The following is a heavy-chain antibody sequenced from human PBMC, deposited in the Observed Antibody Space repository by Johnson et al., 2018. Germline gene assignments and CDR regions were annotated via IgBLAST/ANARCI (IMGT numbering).Heavy chain of an antibody. D-gene: IGHD2-21*02. V-gene: IGHV3-30*18. J-gene: IGHJ1*01. CDR2: RSDDGTNK. CDR3: AQAATASVRAAEYFLR. Sequence: QVQLLETWGGVVQXGRSLGLSCAASGFPFNAYGMHWVRQAPGKGLEWVAVRSDDGTNKYYVESVKGHFTISRDNFKNTLSLQMNSLRAKETAVSYRAQAATASVRAAEYFLRWGQGALVTVSA. CDR1: GFPFNAYG.